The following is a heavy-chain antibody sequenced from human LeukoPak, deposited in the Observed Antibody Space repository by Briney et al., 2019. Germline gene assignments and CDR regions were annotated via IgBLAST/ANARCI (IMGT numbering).Heavy chain of an antibody. J-gene: IGHJ3*02. V-gene: IGHV3-21*04. CDR3: AKDFLGPFGELLTNAFDI. D-gene: IGHD3-10*01. CDR1: GFTFSSYS. Sequence: GGSLRLSRAASGFTFSSYSMNWVRQAPGKGLEWVSSISSSSSYIYYADSVKGRFTISRDNAKNSLYLQMNSLRAEDTAVYYCAKDFLGPFGELLTNAFDIWGQGTMVTVSS. CDR2: ISSSSSYI.